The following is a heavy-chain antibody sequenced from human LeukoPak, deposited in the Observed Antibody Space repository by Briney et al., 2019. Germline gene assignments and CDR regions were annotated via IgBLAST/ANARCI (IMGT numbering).Heavy chain of an antibody. CDR1: GGSISSSSYY. CDR3: ASTDIAAAANLY. Sequence: SETLSLTCTVSGGSISSSSYYWGWIRQPPGKGLEWIGSIYYSGSTYYNPSLKSRVTISVDTSKNQLSLKLSSVTAADTAVYYCASTDIAAAANLYWGQGTLVTVSS. CDR2: IYYSGST. D-gene: IGHD6-13*01. J-gene: IGHJ4*02. V-gene: IGHV4-39*01.